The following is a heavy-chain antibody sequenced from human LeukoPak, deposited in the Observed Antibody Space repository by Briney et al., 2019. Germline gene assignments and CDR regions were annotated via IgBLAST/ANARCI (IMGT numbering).Heavy chain of an antibody. V-gene: IGHV3-74*01. CDR3: ARDYDILTGWDFDY. CDR2: INSDGSST. Sequence: PGGSLRLSCAASGFTFSSYWMHWVRQAPGKVLVWVSRINSDGSSTSYADSVKGRFTISRDNAKNTLYLQMNSLRAEDTAVYYCARDYDILTGWDFDYWGQGTLVTVSS. J-gene: IGHJ4*02. CDR1: GFTFSSYW. D-gene: IGHD3-9*01.